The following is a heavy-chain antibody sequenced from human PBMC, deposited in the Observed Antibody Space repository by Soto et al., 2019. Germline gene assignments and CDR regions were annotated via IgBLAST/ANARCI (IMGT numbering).Heavy chain of an antibody. D-gene: IGHD2-2*01. CDR1: GGTFSSYS. CDR2: IIPIFGTA. Sequence: ASVKVSCKASGGTFSSYSISWVRQAPGQGLEWMGRIIPIFGTANYAQKFQDRVTINAGESTSADYMELSSLRYEDTVVYYCARSVHCSSTSCYLTPYNWFDPWGQGTLVTVSS. V-gene: IGHV1-69*13. CDR3: ARSVHCSSTSCYLTPYNWFDP. J-gene: IGHJ5*02.